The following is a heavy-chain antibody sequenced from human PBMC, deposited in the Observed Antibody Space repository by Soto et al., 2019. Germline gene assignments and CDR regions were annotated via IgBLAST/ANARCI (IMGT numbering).Heavy chain of an antibody. CDR3: ARDGYNWNYYYYYGMDV. V-gene: IGHV3-48*02. J-gene: IGHJ6*02. CDR2: ISSSSSTI. Sequence: GGSLRLSCAASGFTFSSYSMNWVRQAPGKGLEWVSYISSSSSTIYYADSVKGRFTISRDNAKNSLYLQMNSLRDEDTAVYYCARDGYNWNYYYYYGMDVWGQGTTVTVSS. CDR1: GFTFSSYS. D-gene: IGHD1-20*01.